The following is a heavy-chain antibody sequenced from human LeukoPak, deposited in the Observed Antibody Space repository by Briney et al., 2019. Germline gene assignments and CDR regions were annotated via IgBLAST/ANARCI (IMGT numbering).Heavy chain of an antibody. J-gene: IGHJ4*02. CDR2: INHSGST. Sequence: SGTLSLTCAVYGGSFSGYYWSWIRQPPGNGLEWIGEINHSGSTNYNPSLKSRVTISVDTSKNQFSLKLSSVTAADTAVYYCARASPPSITMVRGVRFDYWGQGTLVTVSS. D-gene: IGHD3-10*01. CDR3: ARASPPSITMVRGVRFDY. V-gene: IGHV4-34*01. CDR1: GGSFSGYY.